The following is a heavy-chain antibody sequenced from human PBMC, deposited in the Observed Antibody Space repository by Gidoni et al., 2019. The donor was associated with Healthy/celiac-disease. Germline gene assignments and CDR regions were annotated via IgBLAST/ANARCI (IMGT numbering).Heavy chain of an antibody. J-gene: IGHJ3*02. CDR1: GFTFSSYG. D-gene: IGHD3-22*01. CDR3: AKFPQSWPYDSSGSGAFDI. Sequence: QVQLVESGGGVVQPGRSLRLSCAASGFTFSSYGMPWVRQAPGKGLEWVAVISYDGSNKYYADSVKGRFTISRDNSKNTLYLQMNSLRAEDTAVYYCAKFPQSWPYDSSGSGAFDIWGQGTMVTVSS. CDR2: ISYDGSNK. V-gene: IGHV3-30*18.